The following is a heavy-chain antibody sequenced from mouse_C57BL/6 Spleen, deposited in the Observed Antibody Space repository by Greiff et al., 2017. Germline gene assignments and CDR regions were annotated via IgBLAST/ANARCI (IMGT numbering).Heavy chain of an antibody. CDR1: GYAFSSSW. D-gene: IGHD3-2*02. V-gene: IGHV1-82*01. J-gene: IGHJ2*01. Sequence: VQLQQSGPELVKPGASVKISCKASGYAFSSSWMNWVKQRPGKGLEWIGRIYPGDGDTNYNGKFKGKATLTADKSSSTAYMQLRSLTSEDTAVYFCARSSSGYFDYWGQGTTLTVSS. CDR2: IYPGDGDT. CDR3: ARSSSGYFDY.